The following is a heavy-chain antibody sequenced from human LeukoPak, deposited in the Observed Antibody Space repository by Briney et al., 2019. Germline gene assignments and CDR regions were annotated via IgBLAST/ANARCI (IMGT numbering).Heavy chain of an antibody. V-gene: IGHV3-66*03. CDR2: IRDSGAT. D-gene: IGHD3-16*01. J-gene: IGHJ5*01. CDR3: ARDRAVTQVWVEFDS. CDR1: GFKGSKYY. Sequence: GSLRLSCSGSGFKGSKYYMKWVRQVSGKGLEWVSLIRDSGATFYADSVKGRFTISRDNSKNTIYLQMNRLRVEDTAVYFCARDRAVTQVWVEFDSWGQGTQVTVSS.